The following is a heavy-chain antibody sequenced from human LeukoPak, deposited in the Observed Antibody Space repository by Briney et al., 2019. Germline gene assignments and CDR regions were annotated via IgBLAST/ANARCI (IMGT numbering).Heavy chain of an antibody. CDR2: INQDGSQK. CDR1: EFTFRTYW. J-gene: IGHJ4*02. D-gene: IGHD4-23*01. V-gene: IGHV3-7*01. CDR3: TRDVNGGNFDY. Sequence: GGSLRLSCAASEFTFRTYWMSWVRQAPEKGLEWVANINQDGSQKYYGDSVKGRFTISRDNAKNSLYLQMNSLRAEDTAVYYCTRDVNGGNFDYWGQGTLVTVSS.